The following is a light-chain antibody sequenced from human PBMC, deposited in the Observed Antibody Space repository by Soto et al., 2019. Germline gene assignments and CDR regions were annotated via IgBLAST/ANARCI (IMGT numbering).Light chain of an antibody. CDR2: GAF. CDR1: QSITEK. J-gene: IGKJ3*01. Sequence: IVMTQSPDTLPVSPGERATLSCRASQSITEKVVWYHQKSGQAPRLLIYGAFTRATGIADRFSGSGSGTDGTLTISRLEPEDCAVYDGQQYGSSGVTFGPGTKVDIK. V-gene: IGKV3-20*01. CDR3: QQYGSSGVT.